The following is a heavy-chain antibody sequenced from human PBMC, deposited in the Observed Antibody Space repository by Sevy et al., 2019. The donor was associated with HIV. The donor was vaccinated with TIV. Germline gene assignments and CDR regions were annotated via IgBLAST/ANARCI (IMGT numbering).Heavy chain of an antibody. CDR3: ARVSVYYYDSSGYYTTGNAFDI. D-gene: IGHD3-22*01. J-gene: IGHJ3*02. V-gene: IGHV3-53*01. CDR1: GFTVSSNY. CDR2: IYSGGNT. Sequence: GGSLRLSCAASGFTVSSNYMSWVRQAPGKGLEWVSVIYSGGNTNYADSVKGRFTISRDNSKNTLYLQMNSLRAEDTAVYYCARVSVYYYDSSGYYTTGNAFDIWGQGTMVTVSS.